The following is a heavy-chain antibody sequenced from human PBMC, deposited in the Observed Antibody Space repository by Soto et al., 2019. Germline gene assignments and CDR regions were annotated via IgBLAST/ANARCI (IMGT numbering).Heavy chain of an antibody. D-gene: IGHD5-12*01. CDR3: ARAEWLRSQSGRRYFDY. CDR1: GGTFDNYA. V-gene: IGHV1-69*04. J-gene: IGHJ4*02. Sequence: QVQLVQSGAEVRKPGSSVKVSCKASGGTFDNYAINWVRQAPGQGLEWMGRIIPMRGFTNYAQNFQGRVTITADTSTSTSYMDLSSLRSEDTAVYYCARAEWLRSQSGRRYFDYWGQGTLVTVSS. CDR2: IIPMRGFT.